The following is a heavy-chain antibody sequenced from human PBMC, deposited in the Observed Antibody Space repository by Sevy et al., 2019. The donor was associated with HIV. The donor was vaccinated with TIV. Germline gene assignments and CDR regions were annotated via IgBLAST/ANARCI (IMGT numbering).Heavy chain of an antibody. CDR3: AKNTAALGTGGFDY. Sequence: GGSLRLSCTTSGFTFSYSGMHWVRQAPGKGLEWVTFIQYDGRNTHYADSVKGRFTISRDNSKNMLYLQMNSLRGDDTAVYYCAKNTAALGTGGFDYWGQGALVTVSS. J-gene: IGHJ4*02. CDR2: IQYDGRNT. D-gene: IGHD6-13*01. V-gene: IGHV3-30*02. CDR1: GFTFSYSG.